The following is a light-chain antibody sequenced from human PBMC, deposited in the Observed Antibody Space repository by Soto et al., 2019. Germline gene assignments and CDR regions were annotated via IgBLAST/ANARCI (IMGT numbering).Light chain of an antibody. CDR3: QQFGSSPLT. V-gene: IGKV3-20*01. Sequence: EIVLPQSPATLSLSPGESSTLSCRASQSVSSSYLAWYQQKPGQAPRLLIYATSSRATGIPDRFSGSGSGTDFTLTISRLEPEDFAVYYCQQFGSSPLTFGGGTKVDIK. J-gene: IGKJ4*01. CDR1: QSVSSSY. CDR2: ATS.